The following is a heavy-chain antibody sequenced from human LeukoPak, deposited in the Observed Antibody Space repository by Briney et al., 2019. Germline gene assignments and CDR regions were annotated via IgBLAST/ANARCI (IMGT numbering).Heavy chain of an antibody. CDR1: GYTVTGYY. D-gene: IGHD2-2*02. V-gene: IGHV1-2*02. CDR2: INPNSGGT. Sequence: ASVKVSCKASGYTVTGYYMHWVRQAPGQGLEWMGWINPNSGGTNYAQKFQGRVTMTRDTSISTAYMELSRLRSDDTAVYYCARGGGYCSSTSCYNNWFDPWGQGTLVTVSS. J-gene: IGHJ5*02. CDR3: ARGGGYCSSTSCYNNWFDP.